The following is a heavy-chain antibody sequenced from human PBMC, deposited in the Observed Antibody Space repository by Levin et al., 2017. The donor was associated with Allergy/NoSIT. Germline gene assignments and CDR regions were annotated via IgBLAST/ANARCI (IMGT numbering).Heavy chain of an antibody. D-gene: IGHD1-26*01. Sequence: NPSETLSLTCAVSGYSISSGYYWGWIRQPPGKGLEWIGSIYHSGSTYYNPSLKSRVTISVDTSKNQFSLKLSSVTAADTAVYYCAREAGATRDFDYWGQGTLVTVSS. J-gene: IGHJ4*02. CDR3: AREAGATRDFDY. V-gene: IGHV4-38-2*02. CDR1: GYSISSGYY. CDR2: IYHSGST.